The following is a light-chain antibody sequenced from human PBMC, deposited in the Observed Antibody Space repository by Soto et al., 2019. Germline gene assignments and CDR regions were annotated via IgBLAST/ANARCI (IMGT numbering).Light chain of an antibody. V-gene: IGLV2-14*03. CDR2: DVS. CDR1: SSDVGGYNY. Sequence: QSALTQPASVSGSPGQSITISCTGTSSDVGGYNYVSWYQHHPGKAPKLIIYDVSNRPSGVSNRFSGSKSGNMASLTISGLQPEDEADYYCSSYTTSNTRQIVFGTGTKVTVL. CDR3: SSYTTSNTRQIV. J-gene: IGLJ1*01.